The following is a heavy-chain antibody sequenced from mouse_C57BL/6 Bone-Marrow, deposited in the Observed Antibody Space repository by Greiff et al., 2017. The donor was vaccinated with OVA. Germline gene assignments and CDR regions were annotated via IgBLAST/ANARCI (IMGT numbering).Heavy chain of an antibody. Sequence: EVQLVESGGGLVKPGGSLKLSCAASGFTFSSYAMSWVRQTPEKRLEWVATISDGGSYTYYPDNVKGRFTISRDNAKNNLYLQLSHLKSEDTAMYYCARDRRVTDYFDYWGQGTTLTVSS. CDR1: GFTFSSYA. V-gene: IGHV5-4*01. CDR3: ARDRRVTDYFDY. D-gene: IGHD2-5*01. J-gene: IGHJ2*01. CDR2: ISDGGSYT.